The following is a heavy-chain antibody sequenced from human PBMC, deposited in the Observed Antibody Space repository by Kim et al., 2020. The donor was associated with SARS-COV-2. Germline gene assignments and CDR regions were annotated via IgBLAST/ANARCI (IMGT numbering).Heavy chain of an antibody. Sequence: ASVKVSCKASGYTFTSYGISWVRQAPGQGLEWMGWISAYNGNTNYAQKLQGRVTMTTDTSTSTAYMELRSLRSDDTAVYYCAREYCSGGSCYWGLDYWGQGTLVTVSS. CDR1: GYTFTSYG. J-gene: IGHJ4*02. V-gene: IGHV1-18*01. CDR2: ISAYNGNT. CDR3: AREYCSGGSCYWGLDY. D-gene: IGHD2-15*01.